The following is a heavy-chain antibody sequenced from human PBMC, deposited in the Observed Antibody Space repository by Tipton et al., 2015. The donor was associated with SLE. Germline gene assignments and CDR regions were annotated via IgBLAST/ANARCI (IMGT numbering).Heavy chain of an antibody. J-gene: IGHJ6*02. V-gene: IGHV4-59*08. CDR2: IYYSGST. CDR3: ARHPNYDFWSGYRLGLAGGMDV. D-gene: IGHD3-3*01. Sequence: TLSLTCTVSGGSISSYYWSWIRQPPGKGLEWIGYIYYSGSTNYNPSLKSRVTISVDTSKNQFSLKLSSVTAADTAVYYCARHPNYDFWSGYRLGLAGGMDVWGQGTTVTVSS. CDR1: GGSISSYY.